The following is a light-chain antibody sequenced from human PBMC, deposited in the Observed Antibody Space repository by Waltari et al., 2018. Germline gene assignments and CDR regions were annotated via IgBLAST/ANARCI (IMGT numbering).Light chain of an antibody. CDR2: DAS. CDR3: QKYVNLPAT. Sequence: EIVLTQSPGTLSLSPGERATLSCRASQRVSKYLAWYQQRPGQAPRLLIYDASIRATGIPYRFSGSGSGTDFSLTISRLEPEDFAVYYCQKYVNLPATFGQGTKVEIK. J-gene: IGKJ1*01. V-gene: IGKV3-20*01. CDR1: QRVSKY.